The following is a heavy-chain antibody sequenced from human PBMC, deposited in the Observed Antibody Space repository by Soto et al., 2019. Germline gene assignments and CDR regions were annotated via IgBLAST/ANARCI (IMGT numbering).Heavy chain of an antibody. CDR3: ARVGGSASCDH. Sequence: QVQLVQSGAEVKKPGASVKVSCKASGYTFTGYYMHWVRQAPGQGLEWMGWINPNSSGTNYAQKYQGWVTITRVTSSGAAYMELSRRRADDTDVYCGARVGGSASCDHWGQGALVTVSS. CDR2: INPNSSGT. V-gene: IGHV1-2*04. D-gene: IGHD1-26*01. CDR1: GYTFTGYY. J-gene: IGHJ4*02.